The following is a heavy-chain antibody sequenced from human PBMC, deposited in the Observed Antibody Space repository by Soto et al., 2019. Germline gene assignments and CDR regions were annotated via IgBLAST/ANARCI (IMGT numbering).Heavy chain of an antibody. V-gene: IGHV4-4*07. CDR1: GGSISNYY. D-gene: IGHD6-13*01. CDR2: IYTTGST. Sequence: SETLSLTCTVSGGSISNYYWTWIRQPAGKGLEWIGRIYTTGSTNYNPSLKSRLTMSVDTSKNQFSLKLNSVTAADTALYYCARQTTYISSWFDYWGHGTLVTVSS. J-gene: IGHJ5*01. CDR3: ARQTTYISSWFDY.